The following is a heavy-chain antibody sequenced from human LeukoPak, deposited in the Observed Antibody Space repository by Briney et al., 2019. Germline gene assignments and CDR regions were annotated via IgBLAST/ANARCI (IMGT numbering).Heavy chain of an antibody. V-gene: IGHV1-8*01. J-gene: IGHJ6*03. CDR1: GYTFTSYD. Sequence: ASVKVSCKSSGYTFTSYDINWVRQATGQGLEWMGWMNPNSGNTGYAQKFQGRVTMTRNTSISTAYMELSSLRSEDTAVYYCARFAKTGATTANYYMDVWGKGTTVTVSS. CDR3: ARFAKTGATTANYYMDV. D-gene: IGHD1-26*01. CDR2: MNPNSGNT.